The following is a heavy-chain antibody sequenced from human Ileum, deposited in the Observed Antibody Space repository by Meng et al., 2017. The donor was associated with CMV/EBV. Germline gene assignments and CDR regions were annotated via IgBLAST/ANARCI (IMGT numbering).Heavy chain of an antibody. V-gene: IGHV3-7*01. J-gene: IGHJ4*02. CDR1: EITFSGYW. CDR2: INEDGSEK. Sequence: GGSLRLSCAASEITFSGYWMSWVRQAPGRGLEWVANINEDGSEKYYVDSVKGRFTISRDNAKNSLSLQLSSLRAEDTAIYYCVRGPLRATDGTHWGQGTLVTVSS. CDR3: VRGPLRATDGTH. D-gene: IGHD6-13*01.